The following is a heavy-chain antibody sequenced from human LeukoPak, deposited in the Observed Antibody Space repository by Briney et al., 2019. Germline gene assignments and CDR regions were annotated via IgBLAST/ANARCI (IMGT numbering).Heavy chain of an antibody. D-gene: IGHD1-1*01. Sequence: GGSLRLSCAASGFTFSSYAMHWVRQAPGKGLEWVAVISYDGSNKYYADSVKGRFTISRDNSKNTLYLQMNSLRAEDTAVYYCAKDRTGLDWGQGTLVTVSS. J-gene: IGHJ4*02. CDR1: GFTFSSYA. V-gene: IGHV3-30-3*01. CDR2: ISYDGSNK. CDR3: AKDRTGLD.